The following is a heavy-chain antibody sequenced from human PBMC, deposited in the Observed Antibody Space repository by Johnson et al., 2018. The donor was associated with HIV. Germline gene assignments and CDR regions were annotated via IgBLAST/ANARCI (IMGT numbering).Heavy chain of an antibody. CDR3: AGKTGYDAVDM. Sequence: VQLVESGGGVVRPGGSLRLSCAASGFTFDDYGMSWVRQAPGKGLEWVSGIKGNGGSTYYADSVKGRFTISRDNSRNTLYLKMNRLRVEDTAVYFCAGKTGYDAVDMWGQGTMVTVSS. D-gene: IGHD3-9*01. CDR2: IKGNGGST. J-gene: IGHJ3*02. V-gene: IGHV3-20*04. CDR1: GFTFDDYG.